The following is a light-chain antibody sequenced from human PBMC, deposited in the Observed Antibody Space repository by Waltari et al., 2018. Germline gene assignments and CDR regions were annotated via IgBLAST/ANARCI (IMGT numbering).Light chain of an antibody. CDR1: QGIRYD. Sequence: AIQMTQSPSSLSASVGDRVTITFRASQGIRYDLGWYQQKPGKAPKLLIYAASSLQSGVPSRFSGGGAGTEFTLTISSLQPEDFATYYCQQYDNYPYTFGQGTKLEIK. CDR3: QQYDNYPYT. CDR2: AAS. J-gene: IGKJ2*01. V-gene: IGKV1-6*01.